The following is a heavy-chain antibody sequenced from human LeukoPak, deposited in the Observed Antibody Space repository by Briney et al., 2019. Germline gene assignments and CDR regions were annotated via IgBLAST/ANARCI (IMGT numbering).Heavy chain of an antibody. CDR2: IFAGGTT. CDR1: GLTVSTNY. D-gene: IGHD2-15*01. V-gene: IGHV3-66*01. J-gene: IGHJ3*02. CDR3: ARGSRGSLYSSFDI. Sequence: AGGSLRLSCAASGLTVSTNYLSWVRQAPGKGLEWVSVIFAGGTTYYADSVKGRFTISRDTSRNTLYLQMNSLRAEDTALYYCARGSRGSLYSSFDIWGQGTMVTLSS.